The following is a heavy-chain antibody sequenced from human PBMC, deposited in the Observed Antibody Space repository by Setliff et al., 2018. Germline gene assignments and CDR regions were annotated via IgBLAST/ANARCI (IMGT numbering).Heavy chain of an antibody. J-gene: IGHJ5*02. CDR2: INHSGST. CDR3: ARAPQYSNFWYALSWFDP. Sequence: KPSETLSLTCAVYGESFSGHYWSWIRQPPGKGLEWIGEINHSGSTNYNPSLKSRVTISLDTSKNQFSLKLTSVTAADAAVYYCARAPQYSNFWYALSWFDPWGQGTLVTVSS. D-gene: IGHD3-3*01. V-gene: IGHV4-34*01. CDR1: GESFSGHY.